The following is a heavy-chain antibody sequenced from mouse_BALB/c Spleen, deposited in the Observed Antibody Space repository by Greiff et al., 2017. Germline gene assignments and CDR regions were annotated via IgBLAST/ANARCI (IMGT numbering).Heavy chain of an antibody. CDR2: IYPGDGDT. Sequence: VQLQQSGAELVRPGSSVKISCKASGYAFSSYWMNWVKQRPGQGLEWIGQIYPGDGDTNYNGKFKGKATLTADKSSSTAYMQLSSLTSEDSAVYFYAREEDQSFAYWGQGTLVTVSA. CDR3: AREEDQSFAY. CDR1: GYAFSSYW. J-gene: IGHJ3*01. V-gene: IGHV1-80*01.